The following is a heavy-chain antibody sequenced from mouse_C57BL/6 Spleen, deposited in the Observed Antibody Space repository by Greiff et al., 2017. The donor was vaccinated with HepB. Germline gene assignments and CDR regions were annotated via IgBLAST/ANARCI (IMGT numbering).Heavy chain of an antibody. D-gene: IGHD1-1*01. J-gene: IGHJ4*01. CDR1: GFAFSDYG. V-gene: IGHV5-17*01. Sequence: DVKLVESGGGLVKPGGSLKLSCAASGFAFSDYGMHWVRQAPEKGLEWVAYISSGSSTIYYADTVKGRFTISRDNAKNTLFLQMTSLRSEDTAMYYCARDYYGSSPYYGMDYWGQGTSVTVSS. CDR2: ISSGSSTI. CDR3: ARDYYGSSPYYGMDY.